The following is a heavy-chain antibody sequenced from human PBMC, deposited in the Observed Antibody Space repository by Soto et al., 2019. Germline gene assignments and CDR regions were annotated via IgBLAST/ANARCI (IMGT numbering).Heavy chain of an antibody. Sequence: SETLSLTCAVYGGSFSGYYWSWIRQPPGKGLEWIGEINHSGSTNYNPSLKSRVTISVDTSKNQFSLKLSSVTAADTAVYYCARGLGSHQLPRTNRNWFDPWGQGTLVPSP. CDR3: ARGLGSHQLPRTNRNWFDP. CDR2: INHSGST. V-gene: IGHV4-34*01. J-gene: IGHJ5*02. D-gene: IGHD2-2*01. CDR1: GGSFSGYY.